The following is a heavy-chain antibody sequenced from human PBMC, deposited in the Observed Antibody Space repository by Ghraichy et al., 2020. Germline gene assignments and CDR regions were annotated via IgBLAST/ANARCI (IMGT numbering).Heavy chain of an antibody. J-gene: IGHJ2*01. CDR1: GFTFISYG. Sequence: GGSLRLSCAASGFTFISYGMHWVRQAPGKGLEWVAVIWYDGSNKYYADSVKGRFTISRDNSKNTLYLQMNSLRAEDTAVYYCARDSSSSAKEGPWYFDLWGRGTLVTVSS. D-gene: IGHD6-13*01. CDR3: ARDSSSSAKEGPWYFDL. V-gene: IGHV3-33*01. CDR2: IWYDGSNK.